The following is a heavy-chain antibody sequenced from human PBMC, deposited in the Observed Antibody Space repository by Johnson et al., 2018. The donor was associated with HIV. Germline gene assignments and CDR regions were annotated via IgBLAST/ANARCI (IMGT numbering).Heavy chain of an antibody. J-gene: IGHJ3*02. CDR3: ARDSGVPGNDAFEI. Sequence: VQLVESGGGVVQPGRSLRLSCAASGFTFSSYGMHWVRQAPGKGLEWVAVIWYDGSNKYYADSVKGRFTISRDNSKNTLYLQLSGLRSEDTAVYYCARDSGVPGNDAFEIWGQGTMVTVSS. CDR1: GFTFSSYG. CDR2: IWYDGSNK. D-gene: IGHD3-10*01. V-gene: IGHV3-33*01.